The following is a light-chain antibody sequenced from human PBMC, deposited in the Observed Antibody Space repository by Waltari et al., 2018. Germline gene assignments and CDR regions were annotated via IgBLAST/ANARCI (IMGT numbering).Light chain of an antibody. J-gene: IGKJ4*01. V-gene: IGKV3-11*01. CDR1: QSVSSY. Sequence: EIVLTQSPATLSLSPGERATLSCRASQSVSSYFAWYQQKPGPAPRLLIYDASNRATGIPARFSGSGSGTDFTLTISSLEPEDFAVYYCQQRSNWPPLTFGGGTKVEIK. CDR3: QQRSNWPPLT. CDR2: DAS.